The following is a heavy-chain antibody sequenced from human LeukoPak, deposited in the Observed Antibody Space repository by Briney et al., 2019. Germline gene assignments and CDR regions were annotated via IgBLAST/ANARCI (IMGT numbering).Heavy chain of an antibody. Sequence: ALRLSCAASGFTFDDYAMHWVRQAPGKGLGWVSGISWNSGSIGYADSVKGRFTISRDNAKNSLYLQINSLRAEDTALYYCAKGKLHGYSYGYGYFDYWGQGTLVTVSS. CDR2: ISWNSGSI. D-gene: IGHD5-18*01. CDR3: AKGKLHGYSYGYGYFDY. V-gene: IGHV3-9*01. J-gene: IGHJ4*02. CDR1: GFTFDDYA.